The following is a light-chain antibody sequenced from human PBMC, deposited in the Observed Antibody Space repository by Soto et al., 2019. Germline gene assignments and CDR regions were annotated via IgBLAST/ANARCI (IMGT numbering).Light chain of an antibody. V-gene: IGLV4-69*01. CDR3: QTWDTGIRV. CDR1: SGHSSYA. Sequence: HPVLTQSPSASASLGASVKLTCTLSSGHSSYAIAWHQQQPEKGPRYLMKLNGDGSHDKGDGIPDRFSGSSSGAERYLTISSLQSEDEADYYCQTWDTGIRVFGGGTKLTVL. CDR2: LNGDGSH. J-gene: IGLJ2*01.